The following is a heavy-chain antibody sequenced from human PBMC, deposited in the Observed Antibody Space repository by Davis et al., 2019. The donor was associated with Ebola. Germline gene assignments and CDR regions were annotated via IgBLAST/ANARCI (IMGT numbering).Heavy chain of an antibody. CDR1: GYTFTGYY. CDR2: INPNSGGT. J-gene: IGHJ4*02. Sequence: ASVKVSCKASGYTFTGYYMHWVRQAPGQGLEWMGRINPNSGGTNYAQKFQGRVTMTRDTSISTAYMELSRLRSDDTAVYYCASLSVITGTLHYWGQGTLVTVSS. V-gene: IGHV1-2*06. CDR3: ASLSVITGTLHY. D-gene: IGHD1-20*01.